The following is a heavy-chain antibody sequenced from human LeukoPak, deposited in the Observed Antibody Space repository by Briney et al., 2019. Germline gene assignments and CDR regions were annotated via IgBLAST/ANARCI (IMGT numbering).Heavy chain of an antibody. CDR2: IYTSGST. Sequence: SETLSLTCTVSGGSISSGSYYWSWIRQPAGKGLEWIGRIYTSGSTNYNPSLKSRVTISVDTSKNQFSLKLSSVTAADTAVYYCARTMGCSSSWWCAFDIWGQGTMVTVSS. V-gene: IGHV4-61*02. D-gene: IGHD6-13*01. CDR3: ARTMGCSSSWWCAFDI. CDR1: GGSISSGSYY. J-gene: IGHJ3*02.